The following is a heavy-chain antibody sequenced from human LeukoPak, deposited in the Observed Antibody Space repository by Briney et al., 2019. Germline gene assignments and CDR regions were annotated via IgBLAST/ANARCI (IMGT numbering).Heavy chain of an antibody. CDR1: GFTVSSNY. D-gene: IGHD3-22*01. V-gene: IGHV3-53*01. J-gene: IGHJ4*02. CDR2: IYSGGST. CDR3: ARGPLNYYDSGGPGDY. Sequence: GGSLRLSCAASGFTVSSNYMSWVRQAPGKGLEWVSVIYSGGSTYYADSVKGRFTISRDNSKNTLYLQMNSLRAEDTAVYYCARGPLNYYDSGGPGDYWGQGTLVTVSS.